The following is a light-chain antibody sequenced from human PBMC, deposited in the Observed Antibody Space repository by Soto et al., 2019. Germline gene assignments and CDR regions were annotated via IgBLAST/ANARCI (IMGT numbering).Light chain of an antibody. V-gene: IGKV1-39*01. CDR2: AAS. J-gene: IGKJ2*01. CDR3: RQSYSTPT. CDR1: QSISSY. Sequence: DIQMTQSPSSLSASVGDRVTITCRASQSISSYLNWYQQKPGKAPKLLIYAASSLQSGVPSRFSGSGYGTDFTLTISSLQPEDFATYYCRQSYSTPTFGQGTKLEIK.